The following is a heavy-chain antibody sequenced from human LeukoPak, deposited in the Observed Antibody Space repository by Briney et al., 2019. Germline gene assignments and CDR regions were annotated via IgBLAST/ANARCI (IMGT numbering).Heavy chain of an antibody. CDR3: ARESYYDSSPARGDAFDI. CDR1: GYTFTSYG. J-gene: IGHJ3*02. Sequence: ASVKVSCKASGYTFTSYGISWVRQAPGQGLEWVGWISAYNGNTNYAQKLQGRVTMTTDTSTSTAYMELRSLRSDDTAVYYCARESYYDSSPARGDAFDIWGQGTMVTVSS. D-gene: IGHD3-22*01. CDR2: ISAYNGNT. V-gene: IGHV1-18*01.